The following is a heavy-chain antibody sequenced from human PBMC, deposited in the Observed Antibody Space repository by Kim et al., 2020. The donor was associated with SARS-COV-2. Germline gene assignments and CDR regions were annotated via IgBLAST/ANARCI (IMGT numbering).Heavy chain of an antibody. Sequence: ASVKVSCKASGYTFTSYAMHWVRQAPGQRLEWMGWINAGNGNTKYSQKFQGRVTITRDTSASTAYMELSSLRSEDTAVYYCARDRGSSGQRGLGWFDPWGQGTLVTVSS. CDR2: INAGNGNT. CDR3: ARDRGSSGQRGLGWFDP. J-gene: IGHJ5*02. CDR1: GYTFTSYA. D-gene: IGHD6-19*01. V-gene: IGHV1-3*01.